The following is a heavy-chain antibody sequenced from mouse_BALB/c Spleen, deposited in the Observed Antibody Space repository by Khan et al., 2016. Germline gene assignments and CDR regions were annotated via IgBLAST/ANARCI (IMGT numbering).Heavy chain of an antibody. D-gene: IGHD1-1*01. CDR1: GYSITSGYS. Sequence: EVQLQESGPDLVKPSRSLSLTCTVTGYSITSGYSWHWIRQFPGNKLEWMGYIHYGGTTNFNPSLKSRISITRDTSKNQFFLQLNSVTTEDTATYYCVRYDYYDPWFADWGQGTLVTVSA. J-gene: IGHJ3*01. CDR2: IHYGGTT. V-gene: IGHV3-1*02. CDR3: VRYDYYDPWFAD.